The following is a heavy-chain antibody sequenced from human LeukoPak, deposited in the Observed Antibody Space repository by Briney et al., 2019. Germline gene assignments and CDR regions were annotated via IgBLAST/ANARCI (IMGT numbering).Heavy chain of an antibody. CDR1: GFTFDDYA. V-gene: IGHV3-43*02. D-gene: IGHD1-26*01. CDR3: AKSLIHDRGFDY. Sequence: GGSLRLSCAASGFTFDDYAMPWVRQAPGKGLEWVSLISGDGGSTYYADSMKGRVTISRDNSNNSLSLQMNSLRTEETVLYYCAKSLIHDRGFDYWGQGTMVTVSS. J-gene: IGHJ4*02. CDR2: ISGDGGST.